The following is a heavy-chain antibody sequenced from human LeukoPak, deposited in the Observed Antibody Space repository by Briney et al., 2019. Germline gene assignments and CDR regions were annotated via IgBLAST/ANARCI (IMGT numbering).Heavy chain of an antibody. J-gene: IGHJ4*02. CDR2: ISGSGGST. V-gene: IGHV3-23*01. CDR3: ARHIVVVVAATDY. D-gene: IGHD2-15*01. CDR1: GFTFSGYA. Sequence: GGSLRLSCAASGFTFSGYAMSWVRQAPGKGLEWVSAISGSGGSTYYADSVKGRFTISRDNSKNTLYLQMNSLRAEDTAVYYCARHIVVVVAATDYWGQGTLVTVSS.